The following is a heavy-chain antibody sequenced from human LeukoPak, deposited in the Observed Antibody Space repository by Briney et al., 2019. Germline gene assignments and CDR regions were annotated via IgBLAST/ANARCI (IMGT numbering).Heavy chain of an antibody. Sequence: GGSLRLSCAASGFTFSSYAMSWDRQAPGKGLEWVSAISGSGGSTYYADSVKGRFTISRDNSKNTLYLQMNSLRAEDTAVYYCARDNHYYDSSDGPYYYYGMDVWGQGTTVTVSS. CDR2: ISGSGGST. CDR3: ARDNHYYDSSDGPYYYYGMDV. J-gene: IGHJ6*02. CDR1: GFTFSSYA. D-gene: IGHD3-22*01. V-gene: IGHV3-23*01.